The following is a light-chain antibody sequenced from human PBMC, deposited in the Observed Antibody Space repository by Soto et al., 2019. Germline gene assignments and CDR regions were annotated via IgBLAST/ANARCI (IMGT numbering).Light chain of an antibody. CDR3: QQRSTWPT. J-gene: IGKJ5*01. CDR1: QSVSRY. V-gene: IGKV3-11*01. CDR2: DAS. Sequence: EIVLTQSPATLSLSPGEGATLSCRASQSVSRYLAWYQQKPGQAPRLLIYDASTRVTGIPARFSGSGSGTAFTLTISSLEPEDFALYYCQQRSTWPTFGQGTRLEI.